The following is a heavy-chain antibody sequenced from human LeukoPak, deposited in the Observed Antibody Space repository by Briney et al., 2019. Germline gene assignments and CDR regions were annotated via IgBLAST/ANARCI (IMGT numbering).Heavy chain of an antibody. J-gene: IGHJ6*02. D-gene: IGHD3-22*01. V-gene: IGHV3-23*01. CDR1: GFTFSSYA. Sequence: PGGSLRLSCAASGFTFSSYAMSWVRQAPGKGLEWVSAISGSGGSTYYADSVKGRFTISRDNSKNTLYLQMNSLRAEDTAVYYCARDDYYDSSGYYYSRYGMDVWGQGTTVTVSS. CDR2: ISGSGGST. CDR3: ARDDYYDSSGYYYSRYGMDV.